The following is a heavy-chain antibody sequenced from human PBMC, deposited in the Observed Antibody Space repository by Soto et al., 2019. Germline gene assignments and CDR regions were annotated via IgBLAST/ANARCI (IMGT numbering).Heavy chain of an antibody. CDR1: GFTFSSYW. J-gene: IGHJ6*02. CDR2: INSDGSST. Sequence: GGSLRLSCAASGFTFSSYWMHWVRQAPGKGLVWVSRINSDGSSTSYADSVKGRFTISRDNAKNTLYLQMNSLRAEDTAVYYCAREEGGGVDTAMVGMDVWGQGTTVTVSS. CDR3: AREEGGGVDTAMVGMDV. V-gene: IGHV3-74*01. D-gene: IGHD5-18*01.